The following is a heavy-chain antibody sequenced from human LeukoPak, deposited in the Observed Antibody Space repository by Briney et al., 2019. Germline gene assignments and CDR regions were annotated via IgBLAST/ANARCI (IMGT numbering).Heavy chain of an antibody. CDR2: ISTYNGNS. CDR3: ARAGGWAREDYKGDAFDI. V-gene: IGHV1-18*01. Sequence: ASVKVSCKASGYTFTNYGISWVRQAPGEGLEWMGCISTYNGNSNYAQKLQDRVTMTTDTSTATAYLDLRSLRSDDTAVYYCARAGGWAREDYKGDAFDIWGQGTIVTVSS. D-gene: IGHD6-19*01. CDR1: GYTFTNYG. J-gene: IGHJ3*02.